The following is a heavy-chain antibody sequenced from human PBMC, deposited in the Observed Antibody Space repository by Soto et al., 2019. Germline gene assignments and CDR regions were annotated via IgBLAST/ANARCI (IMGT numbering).Heavy chain of an antibody. V-gene: IGHV4-30-4*01. CDR1: GGSISSGDYY. CDR2: IYYSGST. Sequence: QVQLQESGPGLVKPSQTLSLTCTVSGGSISSGDYYWSWIRQPPGKGLEWIGYIYYSGSTYYNPSLKSRVTISVDTSKNQFSLRLSSVTAADTAVYYCARVDGSGYQPFDYWGQGTLVTVSS. D-gene: IGHD3-22*01. J-gene: IGHJ4*02. CDR3: ARVDGSGYQPFDY.